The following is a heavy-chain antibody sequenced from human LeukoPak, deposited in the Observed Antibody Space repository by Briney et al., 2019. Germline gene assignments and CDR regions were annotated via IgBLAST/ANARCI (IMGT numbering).Heavy chain of an antibody. CDR2: INPGDSDT. D-gene: IGHD1-26*01. CDR3: ARRGVGPYDALDI. Sequence: PGESLKISCKGSGYSFTSYWIGWVRQMPGKGLEWMGIINPGDSDTRYSPSFQGQVTISADKSISTAYLQWSSLKASDSAMYFCARRGVGPYDALDIWGQGTMVSVSS. CDR1: GYSFTSYW. J-gene: IGHJ3*02. V-gene: IGHV5-51*01.